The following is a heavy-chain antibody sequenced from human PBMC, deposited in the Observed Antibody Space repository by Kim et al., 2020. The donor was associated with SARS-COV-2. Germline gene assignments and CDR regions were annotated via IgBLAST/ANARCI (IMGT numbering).Heavy chain of an antibody. CDR3: ARDRYSCGDYFDF. CDR2: ISRSLSAI. J-gene: IGHJ4*02. Sequence: GGSLRLSCVASGFTFSTYSMNWVRQAPGKGLEWISYISRSLSAIYYADSVKGRFTISRDNAKNSLFLQMNSLRDEDTAVYYCARDRYSCGDYFDFWGQGRLVSVSS. CDR1: GFTFSTYS. V-gene: IGHV3-48*02. D-gene: IGHD3-22*01.